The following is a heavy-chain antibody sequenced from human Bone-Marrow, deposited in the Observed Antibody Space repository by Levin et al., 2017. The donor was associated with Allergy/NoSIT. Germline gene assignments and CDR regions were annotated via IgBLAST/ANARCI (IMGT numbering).Heavy chain of an antibody. D-gene: IGHD6-13*01. Sequence: KSSETLSLTCAVVGYSVSSGYYWGWIRQPPGKGLEWIGNIFHTGRTFYDSSLKGRVTISLDTSNNQFSLKLNSVTAADTAVYYCARASHSTSSFDYWGQGTLVSVSS. CDR2: IFHTGRT. V-gene: IGHV4-38-2*01. J-gene: IGHJ4*02. CDR1: GYSVSSGYY. CDR3: ARASHSTSSFDY.